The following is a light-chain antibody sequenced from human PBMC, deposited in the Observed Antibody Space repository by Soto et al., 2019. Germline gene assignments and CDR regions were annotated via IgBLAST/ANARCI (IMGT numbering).Light chain of an antibody. CDR1: SSDVGGHNY. Sequence: QSALTQPASVSGAPGQSITISCTGTSSDVGGHNYVSWYQQHPGKAPKLMIYDVSNRPSGVSNRLSGSKSGNTASLTISGLQAEDEADYYCSSYTSSSTDVFGTGTKLTVL. V-gene: IGLV2-14*01. J-gene: IGLJ1*01. CDR2: DVS. CDR3: SSYTSSSTDV.